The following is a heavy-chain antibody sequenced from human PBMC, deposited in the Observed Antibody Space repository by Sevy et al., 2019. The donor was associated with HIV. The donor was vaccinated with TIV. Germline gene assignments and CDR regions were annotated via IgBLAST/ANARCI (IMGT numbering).Heavy chain of an antibody. CDR2: INQDGSEK. Sequence: GGSLRLSCAASGFTFSSYWMSWVRQAPGKGLEWVANINQDGSEKYYVDSVKGRFTISRDNAKNSLYLQMNSLRAEDTAVYYCASGDSSGWYSVAFDIWGQGTMVTVSS. D-gene: IGHD6-19*01. CDR3: ASGDSSGWYSVAFDI. J-gene: IGHJ3*02. V-gene: IGHV3-7*01. CDR1: GFTFSSYW.